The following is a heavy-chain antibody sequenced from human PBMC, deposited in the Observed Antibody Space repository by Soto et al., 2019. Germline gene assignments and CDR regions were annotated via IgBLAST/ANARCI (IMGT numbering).Heavy chain of an antibody. D-gene: IGHD6-13*01. Sequence: EVQLVESGGGLVQPGGSLRLSCAASGFTFSSYAMHWVRQAPGRGLEYVSAISSNGGSTYYANSVKGRFTISRDNSKNTLYLQMGSLRAEDMAVYYCAMALSSLASHDYYYCMDVWGQGTTVTVSS. CDR1: GFTFSSYA. V-gene: IGHV3-64*01. CDR3: AMALSSLASHDYYYCMDV. J-gene: IGHJ6*02. CDR2: ISSNGGST.